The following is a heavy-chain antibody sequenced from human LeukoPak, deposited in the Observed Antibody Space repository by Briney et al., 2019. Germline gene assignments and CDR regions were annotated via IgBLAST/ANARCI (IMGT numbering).Heavy chain of an antibody. CDR2: ITYDGYYK. J-gene: IGHJ4*02. CDR3: AKGQELDDGVFDS. V-gene: IGHV3-30*18. CDR1: GFTFTNYG. D-gene: IGHD1-1*01. Sequence: GTSLRLSCAASGFTFTNYGMHWVRQAPGKGLEWVALITYDGYYKYYSDSVKGRFTISRDNSKNTLYLQMNSLRGEDSAIYYCAKGQELDDGVFDSWGQGTLVTVSS.